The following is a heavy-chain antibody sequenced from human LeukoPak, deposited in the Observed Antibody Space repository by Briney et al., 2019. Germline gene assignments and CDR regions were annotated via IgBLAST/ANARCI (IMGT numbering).Heavy chain of an antibody. CDR3: TRDGGSFCDFDY. Sequence: PGGSLRLSCVASGFSFRNYAIHWVRQAPGKGLEYVSVINTVGRITYYADSVKGRFTISRDNSKNTVYLQMGSLRGEDMAVYYCTRDGGSFCDFDYWGQGALVTVSS. V-gene: IGHV3-64*02. D-gene: IGHD1-26*01. J-gene: IGHJ4*02. CDR1: GFSFRNYA. CDR2: INTVGRIT.